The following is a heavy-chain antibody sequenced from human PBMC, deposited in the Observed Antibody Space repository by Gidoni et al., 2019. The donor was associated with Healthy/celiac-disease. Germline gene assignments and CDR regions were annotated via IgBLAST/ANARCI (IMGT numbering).Heavy chain of an antibody. J-gene: IGHJ6*02. Sequence: EVQLVQSGAEVKKPGESLKISCKGSGYSFTSYWIGWVRQMPGKGLEWMGIIYPGDSDTRDSPSFQGQVTIAADKSISTAYLQWSSLKASDTAMYYCARLASNYVSNYYYGMDVWGQGTTVTVSS. CDR3: ARLASNYVSNYYYGMDV. CDR2: IYPGDSDT. D-gene: IGHD4-4*01. V-gene: IGHV5-51*01. CDR1: GYSFTSYW.